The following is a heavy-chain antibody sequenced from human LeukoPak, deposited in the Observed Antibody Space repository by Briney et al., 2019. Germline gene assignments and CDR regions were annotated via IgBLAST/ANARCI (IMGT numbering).Heavy chain of an antibody. V-gene: IGHV3-74*01. CDR2: INTDGTVT. Sequence: GGSLRLSCAASGFTFSKYWMLWVRQAPGKGLESVSRINTDGTVTTYADSVKGRFTVSRDNADNTMFLQMNSVRDEYTAVYYCATKQWLAPPPDSWGQGTPVTVSS. J-gene: IGHJ4*02. CDR1: GFTFSKYW. D-gene: IGHD6-19*01. CDR3: ATKQWLAPPPDS.